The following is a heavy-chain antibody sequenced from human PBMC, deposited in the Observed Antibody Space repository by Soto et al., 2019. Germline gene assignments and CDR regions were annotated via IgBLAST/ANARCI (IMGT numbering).Heavy chain of an antibody. CDR3: ARDALRREYYFDY. Sequence: GGSLRLSCAASGFTFSSYGMHWVRQAPGKGLEWVAVIWYDGSNKYYADSVKGRFTISRDNSKNTLYLQMNSLRAEDTAVYYCARDALRREYYFDYWGQGTLVTVSS. V-gene: IGHV3-33*01. J-gene: IGHJ4*02. D-gene: IGHD4-17*01. CDR2: IWYDGSNK. CDR1: GFTFSSYG.